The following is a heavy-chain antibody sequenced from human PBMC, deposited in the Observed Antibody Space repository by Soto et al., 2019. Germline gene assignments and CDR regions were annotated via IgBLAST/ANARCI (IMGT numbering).Heavy chain of an antibody. CDR1: GGSISSYY. CDR3: ARNSGYCSGGSCSNDY. D-gene: IGHD2-15*01. J-gene: IGHJ4*02. CDR2: IYYSGST. V-gene: IGHV4-59*01. Sequence: SETLSLTCTVSGGSISSYYWSWIRQPPGKGLEWIGYIYYSGSTNYNPSLKSRVTISVDTSKNQFSLKLSSVTAADTAAYYCARNSGYCSGGSCSNDYWGQGTLVTVSS.